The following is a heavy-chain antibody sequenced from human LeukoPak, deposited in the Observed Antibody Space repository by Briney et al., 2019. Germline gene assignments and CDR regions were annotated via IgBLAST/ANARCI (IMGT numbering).Heavy chain of an antibody. D-gene: IGHD6-13*01. CDR2: ISSSSSYI. CDR1: GFTFSSYS. CDR3: AKDGIAAAGLYYYYYYYMDV. J-gene: IGHJ6*03. V-gene: IGHV3-21*01. Sequence: GGSLRLSCAASGFTFSSYSMNWVRQAPGKGLEWVSSISSSSSYIYYADSVKGRFTISRDNSKNTLYLQMNSLRAEDTAVYYCAKDGIAAAGLYYYYYYYMDVWGKGTTVTVSS.